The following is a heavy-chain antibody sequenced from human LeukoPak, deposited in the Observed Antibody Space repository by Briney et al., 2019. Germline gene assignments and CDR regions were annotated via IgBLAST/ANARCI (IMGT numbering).Heavy chain of an antibody. CDR3: ARAYYYDSSGYYRQHYYYYYGMDV. CDR2: INHSGST. CDR1: GGSFSGYY. D-gene: IGHD3-22*01. Sequence: PSETLSLTCAVYGGSFSGYYWSWIRQPPGKGLEWIGEINHSGSTNYNPSLKSRVTISVDTSKNQFSLKLSSVTAADTAVYYCARAYYYDSSGYYRQHYYYYYGMDVWGQGTTVTVSS. V-gene: IGHV4-34*01. J-gene: IGHJ6*02.